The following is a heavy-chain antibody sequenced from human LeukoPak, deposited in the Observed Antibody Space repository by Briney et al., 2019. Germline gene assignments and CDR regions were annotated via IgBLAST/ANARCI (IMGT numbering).Heavy chain of an antibody. D-gene: IGHD3-22*01. Sequence: PGGSLRLSCAASGFTFSSYTMNWVRQAPGKGLEWVSSISSSSSLIYYADSVKGRFTISRDNANNSLYLQMNSLRAEDTAVYYCAREGVITKIPIDYWGQGTLVTVSS. V-gene: IGHV3-21*01. CDR2: ISSSSSLI. CDR3: AREGVITKIPIDY. J-gene: IGHJ4*02. CDR1: GFTFSSYT.